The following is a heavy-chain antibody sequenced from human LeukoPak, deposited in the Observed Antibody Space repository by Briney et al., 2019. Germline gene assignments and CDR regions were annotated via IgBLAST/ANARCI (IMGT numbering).Heavy chain of an antibody. CDR2: IYSGGST. Sequence: PGGSLRLSCAASDFTVSGNYMTWVRQAPGKGLECVSVIYSGGSTLYADSVKGRFSISRDNYRNTLNLQMNSLRVEDTAVYYCARGDTVTTRVGFIDWGQGTLVTVSS. D-gene: IGHD4-17*01. CDR1: DFTVSGNY. V-gene: IGHV3-53*01. CDR3: ARGDTVTTRVGFID. J-gene: IGHJ4*02.